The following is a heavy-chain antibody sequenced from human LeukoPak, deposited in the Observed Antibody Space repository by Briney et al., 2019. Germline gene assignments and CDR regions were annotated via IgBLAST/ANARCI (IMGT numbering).Heavy chain of an antibody. CDR2: ITPIFGTA. CDR3: AIPFETARPGLFDY. D-gene: IGHD6-6*01. J-gene: IGHJ4*02. V-gene: IGHV1-69*05. Sequence: SVKVSCKASGGTFSSYAISWVRQAPGQGLEWMGGITPIFGTANYAQKFQGRVTITTDESTSTAYMELSSLRSEDTAVYYCAIPFETARPGLFDYWGQGTLVTVSS. CDR1: GGTFSSYA.